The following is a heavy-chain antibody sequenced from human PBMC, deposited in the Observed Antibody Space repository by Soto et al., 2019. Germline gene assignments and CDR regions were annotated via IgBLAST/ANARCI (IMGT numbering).Heavy chain of an antibody. Sequence: GWSLRLSCAASGFTFSSYAMSWVRQAPGKGLEWVSAISGSGGSTYYADSVKGRFTISRDNSKNTLYLQMNSLRAEDKAVYYCAKTKSYDSRGYYTIPGYGGQGTLVTLSS. CDR1: GFTFSSYA. J-gene: IGHJ4*02. D-gene: IGHD3-22*01. CDR2: ISGSGGST. V-gene: IGHV3-23*01. CDR3: AKTKSYDSRGYYTIPGY.